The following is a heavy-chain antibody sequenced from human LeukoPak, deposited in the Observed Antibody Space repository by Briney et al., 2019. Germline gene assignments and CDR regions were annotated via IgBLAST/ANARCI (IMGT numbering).Heavy chain of an antibody. D-gene: IGHD2-15*01. CDR2: INTYDGNT. CDR1: GGTFSSYA. CDR3: ARDFATWYFDY. V-gene: IGHV1-18*01. J-gene: IGHJ4*02. Sequence: GSTEKVSCKASGGTFSSYAISWVRQAPGQGLEWMGWINTYDGNTNYAQNFQGRVAMTTDTSTSTAYMELRNLRSDDTAVYYCARDFATWYFDYWGRGTQVILS.